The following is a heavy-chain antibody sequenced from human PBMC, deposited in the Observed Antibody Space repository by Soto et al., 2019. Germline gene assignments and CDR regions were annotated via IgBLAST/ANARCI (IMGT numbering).Heavy chain of an antibody. CDR2: IFHDGTP. V-gene: IGHV4-31*02. CDR1: GGSMCIGGVD. J-gene: IGHJ6*02. D-gene: IGHD2-2*01. CDR3: ARDRRFFSTASCFTRDFYSPMDV. Sequence: PSSTPSPACALPGGSMCIGGVDWSWKSKHPGKGKEWIGYIFHDGTPYYNPSLKGRVIISVDTSENSFSLNLSSVTAADTAVYYCARDRRFFSTASCFTRDFYSPMDVLVQGTSVTVFS.